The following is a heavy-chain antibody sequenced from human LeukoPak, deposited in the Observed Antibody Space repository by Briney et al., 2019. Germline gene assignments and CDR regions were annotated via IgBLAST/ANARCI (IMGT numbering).Heavy chain of an antibody. J-gene: IGHJ4*02. V-gene: IGHV4-39*07. CDR1: GGSISSSSYY. Sequence: SETLSLTCTVSGGSISSSSYYWGWIRQPPGKGLEWIGSIYFSGNTYYNPSLKSRVTISLDTSKNQFSLKLSSVTAADTAVYYCARSIGTAAPNWGQGTLVTVSS. CDR2: IYFSGNT. CDR3: ARSIGTAAPN. D-gene: IGHD6-6*01.